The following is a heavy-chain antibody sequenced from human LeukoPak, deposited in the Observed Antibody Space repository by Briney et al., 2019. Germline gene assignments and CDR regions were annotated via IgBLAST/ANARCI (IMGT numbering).Heavy chain of an antibody. CDR1: GGSISSNNR. Sequence: SGTLSLTCGASGGSISSNNRWTWVRPPPGKGLEWIGEISHTGSTNYNPSLESRVTMSVDTSKNLFFLSLSTVTAAASALYFLTGFTAKTPFDYWGQGTLVTVSS. D-gene: IGHD3-9*01. J-gene: IGHJ4*02. V-gene: IGHV4-4*02. CDR2: ISHTGST. CDR3: TGFTAKTPFDY.